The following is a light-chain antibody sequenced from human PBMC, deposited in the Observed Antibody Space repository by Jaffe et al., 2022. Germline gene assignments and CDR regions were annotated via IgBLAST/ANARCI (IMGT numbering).Light chain of an antibody. Sequence: SFELTQPPSVSVSPGQTARIICSGDALPKQYAYWYRQKPGQAPVLVIYKDSERPSGIPERFSGSSSGTTVTLTINGVQAEDEADYYCQSADSSGSHVVFGGGTKLTVL. CDR3: QSADSSGSHVV. V-gene: IGLV3-25*03. CDR2: KDS. J-gene: IGLJ2*01. CDR1: ALPKQY.